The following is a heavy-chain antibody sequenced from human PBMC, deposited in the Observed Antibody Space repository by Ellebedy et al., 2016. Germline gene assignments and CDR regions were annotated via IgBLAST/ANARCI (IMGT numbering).Heavy chain of an antibody. CDR1: GFTFSSYG. CDR3: ASHLGCSSTSCSYFDY. V-gene: IGHV3-30*03. Sequence: GGSLRLSCAASGFTFSSYGMHWVRQAPGKGLEWVAVISYDGSNKSYANSVKGRFTISRDNSKNTLYLQMNSLRAEDTAVYYCASHLGCSSTSCSYFDYWGQGTLVTVSS. J-gene: IGHJ4*02. CDR2: ISYDGSNK. D-gene: IGHD2-2*01.